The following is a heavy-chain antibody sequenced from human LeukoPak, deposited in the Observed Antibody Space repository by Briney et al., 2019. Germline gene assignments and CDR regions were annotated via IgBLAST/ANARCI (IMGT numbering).Heavy chain of an antibody. CDR1: GYTFTSYA. J-gene: IGHJ6*02. CDR2: INAGNGNT. Sequence: ASVKVSCKASGYTFTSYAMHWVRQAPGQRLEWMGWINAGNGNTKYSQKFQGRVTITRDTSASTAYMELSSLRSEDTAVYYCARGGDGSGKYYYYGMDVWGQGTTVIVSS. CDR3: ARGGDGSGKYYYYGMDV. V-gene: IGHV1-3*01. D-gene: IGHD3-10*01.